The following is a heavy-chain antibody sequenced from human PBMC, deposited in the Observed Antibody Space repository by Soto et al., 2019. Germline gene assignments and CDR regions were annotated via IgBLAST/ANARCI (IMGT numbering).Heavy chain of an antibody. CDR3: ARWVLDYGDYYWYFEL. V-gene: IGHV4-39*01. Sequence: QLQLQESGPGLVKPSETLSLTCTVSGGSISSSSYYWGWIRQPPGKGLEWIGSIYYSGSTYYNPSLKSRVTISVDTSKNQFSLKLSSVTAADTAVYYCARWVLDYGDYYWYFELWGRGTLVTVSS. D-gene: IGHD4-17*01. J-gene: IGHJ2*01. CDR2: IYYSGST. CDR1: GGSISSSSYY.